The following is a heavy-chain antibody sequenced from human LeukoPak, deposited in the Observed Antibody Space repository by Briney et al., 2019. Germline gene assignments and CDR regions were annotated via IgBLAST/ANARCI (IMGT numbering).Heavy chain of an antibody. J-gene: IGHJ2*01. Sequence: GGSLRLSCAASGFTFNKYWMHWVRQVPGKGLVWVSRINEDGGYTSYVDSVKGRFTISRDNAKNSLSLQMNSLKPEDTALYYCAKGPGLGAGKRYLDLWGRGTLVIVSS. CDR1: GFTFNKYW. CDR3: AKGPGLGAGKRYLDL. D-gene: IGHD6-13*01. V-gene: IGHV3-74*01. CDR2: INEDGGYT.